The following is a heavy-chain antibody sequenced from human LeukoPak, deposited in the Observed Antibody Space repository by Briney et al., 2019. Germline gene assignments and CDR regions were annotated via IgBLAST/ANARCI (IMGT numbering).Heavy chain of an antibody. CDR2: ISAYNGNT. CDR1: GYTFTSYG. J-gene: IGHJ5*02. V-gene: IGHV1-18*01. Sequence: VSVKVSCKASGYTFTSYGISWVRQAPGQGLEWMGWISAYNGNTNYAQKLQGRVTMTTDTSTSTAYMELRSLRSDDTAVYYCARERLLEWKYNWFDTWGQGTLVTVSS. CDR3: ARERLLEWKYNWFDT. D-gene: IGHD3-3*01.